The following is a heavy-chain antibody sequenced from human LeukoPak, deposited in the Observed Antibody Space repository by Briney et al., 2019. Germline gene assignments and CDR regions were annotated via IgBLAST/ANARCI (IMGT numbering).Heavy chain of an antibody. V-gene: IGHV3-74*01. CDR2: INSDGSII. D-gene: IGHD2-8*01. J-gene: IGHJ4*01. CDR3: ASWKVYTADY. Sequence: GGSLRLSCAASGFTFSTYWMHWVRQAPGKGLVWVSRINSDGSIINYGDSVKGRFTISRDNAKNMLYLQMNILRAEDTAIYYCASWKVYTADYWGHGTLVTVSS. CDR1: GFTFSTYW.